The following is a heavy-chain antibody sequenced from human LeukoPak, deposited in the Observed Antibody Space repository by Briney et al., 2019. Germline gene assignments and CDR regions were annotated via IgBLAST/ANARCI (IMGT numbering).Heavy chain of an antibody. D-gene: IGHD6-19*01. J-gene: IGHJ4*02. CDR3: ARGGWLGQGFDY. Sequence: SETLSLTCTVSGGSISSYYWSWIRQPPEKGLEWIGYIYYSGSTNYNPSLKSRVTISVDTSKNQFSLKLSSVTAADTAVYYCARGGWLGQGFDYWGQGTLVTVSS. CDR1: GGSISSYY. CDR2: IYYSGST. V-gene: IGHV4-59*01.